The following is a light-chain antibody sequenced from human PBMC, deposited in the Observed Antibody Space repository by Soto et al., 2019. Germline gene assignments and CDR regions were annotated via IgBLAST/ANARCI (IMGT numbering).Light chain of an antibody. Sequence: QPVLTQPPSASGTPGQRVTISCSGSSSNIGSNNVNWYQQLPGTAPTLLIYSNNQRPSWVPDRLSGSKSGTSASPAISGLLPEDEADYYCSAWDDSLNGVVFGGGTKLTVL. J-gene: IGLJ2*01. CDR2: SNN. V-gene: IGLV1-44*01. CDR3: SAWDDSLNGVV. CDR1: SSNIGSNN.